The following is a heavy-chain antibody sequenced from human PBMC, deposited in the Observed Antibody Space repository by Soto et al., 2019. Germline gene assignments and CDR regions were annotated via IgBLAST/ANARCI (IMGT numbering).Heavy chain of an antibody. CDR2: ISAYNGNT. J-gene: IGHJ4*02. CDR3: ARSPPWADWNYFDY. Sequence: GASVKVSCKASGYTFTSYGISWVRQAPGQGLEWMGWISAYNGNTNYAQKLQGRVTMTTDTSTSTAYMELRSLRSDDTAVYYCARSPPWADWNYFDYWGQGTLVTVSS. D-gene: IGHD1-1*01. CDR1: GYTFTSYG. V-gene: IGHV1-18*01.